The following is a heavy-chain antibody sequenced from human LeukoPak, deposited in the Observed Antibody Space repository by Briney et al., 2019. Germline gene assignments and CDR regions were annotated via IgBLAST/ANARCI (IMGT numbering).Heavy chain of an antibody. J-gene: IGHJ3*02. V-gene: IGHV1-8*01. D-gene: IGHD2-15*01. CDR2: MNPNSGNT. CDR3: ARGKAGDSGGHRAFDI. CDR1: GYTFTAYD. Sequence: ASVKVSCKASGYTFTAYDINWVRQATGQGLEWMGWMNPNSGNTGYAQKFQGSVTITRNTPISTAYMDFSNLRPEDTAVYYCARGKAGDSGGHRAFDIWGQGTMVTVSS.